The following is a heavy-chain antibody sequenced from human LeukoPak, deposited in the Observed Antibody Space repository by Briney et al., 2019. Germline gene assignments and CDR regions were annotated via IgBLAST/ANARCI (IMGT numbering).Heavy chain of an antibody. V-gene: IGHV5-51*01. D-gene: IGHD3-10*01. CDR2: FYPGDSDT. J-gene: IGHJ4*02. CDR1: GYTFDTYW. Sequence: GESLKISCKGSGYTFDTYWIAWVRQMPGKGLEWMGIFYPGDSDTRCSPSFQGQVSISADKSISTAYLQWSSLKASDTAMYYCARRGSGVDYWGQGTLVTVS. CDR3: ARRGSGVDY.